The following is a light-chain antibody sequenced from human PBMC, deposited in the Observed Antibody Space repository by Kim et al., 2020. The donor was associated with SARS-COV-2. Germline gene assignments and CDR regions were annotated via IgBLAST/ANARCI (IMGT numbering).Light chain of an antibody. J-gene: IGLJ2*01. V-gene: IGLV3-1*01. CDR3: QVWDSPTTV. Sequence: SYELTQPPSVSVSPGQTASITCSGASLGQKYVCWYQQKPGQSPEVVIYQDTKRPSGIPERFSGSNSGNTATLTISGPRDVDVADYYCQVWDSPTTVFGGG. CDR1: SLGQKY. CDR2: QDT.